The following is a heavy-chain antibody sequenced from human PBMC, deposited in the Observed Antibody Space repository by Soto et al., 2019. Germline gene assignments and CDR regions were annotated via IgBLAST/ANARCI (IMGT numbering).Heavy chain of an antibody. D-gene: IGHD2-15*01. J-gene: IGHJ5*01. CDR1: GFTYSTSA. CDR2: ISAGGETT. CDR3: TEIYTLSTRDTFPIFGSYS. V-gene: IGHV3-23*01. Sequence: GASLSLSCETSGFTYSTSAMGWVRQSPGRGLEWVSGISAGGETTLYSESVKGRFTISRDNSIDTLYLQMNSLRVEDTAIYYSTEIYTLSTRDTFPIFGSYSWG.